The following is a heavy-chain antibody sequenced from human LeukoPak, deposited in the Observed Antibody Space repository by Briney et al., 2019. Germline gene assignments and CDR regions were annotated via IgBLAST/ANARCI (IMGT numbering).Heavy chain of an antibody. CDR3: ARSRDGYNYLDY. Sequence: GGSLRLSCAASGFTFSSYAMSWVRQAPGKGLGWVSAISGSGGSTYYADSVKGRFTLSRDNSWNRLSLQMKSLRAKDMGVYYCARSRDGYNYLDYWGQGTLVTVSS. CDR2: ISGSGGST. V-gene: IGHV3-23*01. J-gene: IGHJ4*02. CDR1: GFTFSSYA. D-gene: IGHD5-24*01.